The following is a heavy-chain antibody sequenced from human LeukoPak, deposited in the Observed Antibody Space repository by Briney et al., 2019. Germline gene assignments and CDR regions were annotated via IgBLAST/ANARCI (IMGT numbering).Heavy chain of an antibody. D-gene: IGHD6-19*01. CDR2: IQTSGST. CDR1: GGSINSYY. V-gene: IGHV4-4*07. J-gene: IGHJ4*02. CDR3: ATNYTAVSAFDS. Sequence: LETLSLTCTVSGGSINSYYWNWIRQPAGKGLEWIGHIQTSGSTKYNPSLKSRVTMSIDTSKNQFSLNLYSVTAADTAVYYCATNYTAVSAFDSWGQGTLVTVSS.